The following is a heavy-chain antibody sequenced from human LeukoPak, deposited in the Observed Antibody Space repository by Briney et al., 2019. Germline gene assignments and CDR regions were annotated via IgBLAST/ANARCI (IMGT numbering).Heavy chain of an antibody. CDR2: IYYTGTT. J-gene: IGHJ3*02. Sequence: SETLSLTCTVSGGSIYGGDYYWTWIRQSPGQGLQWIGYIYYTGTTYYNPSLKSRATMSVDTSQDKFSLRLNSVTAADMAVYFCARGQGPGVATRRGGFDIWGQGTTVTVSS. CDR3: ARGQGPGVATRRGGFDI. CDR1: GGSIYGGDYY. D-gene: IGHD6-6*01. V-gene: IGHV4-30-4*01.